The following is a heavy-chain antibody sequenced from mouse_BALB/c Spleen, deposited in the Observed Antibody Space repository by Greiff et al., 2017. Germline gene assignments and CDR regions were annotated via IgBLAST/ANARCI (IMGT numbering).Heavy chain of an antibody. Sequence: EVMLVESGGGLVKPGGSLKLSCAASGFTFSSYAMSWVRQTPEKRLEWVASISSGGSTYYPDSVKGRFTISRDNARNILYLQMSSLRSEDTAMYYCARARRDDPGNAMEYWGQGASVTVSS. V-gene: IGHV5-6-5*01. D-gene: IGHD2-3*01. J-gene: IGHJ4*01. CDR3: ARARRDDPGNAMEY. CDR1: GFTFSSYA. CDR2: ISSGGST.